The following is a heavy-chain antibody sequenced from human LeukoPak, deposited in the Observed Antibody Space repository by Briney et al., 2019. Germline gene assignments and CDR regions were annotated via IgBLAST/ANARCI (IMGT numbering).Heavy chain of an antibody. CDR1: GGTFNSYA. CDR3: ARDGDGSGSYYFSAFDY. J-gene: IGHJ4*02. D-gene: IGHD3-10*01. V-gene: IGHV1-69*06. Sequence: ASVKVSCKASGGTFNSYAISWVRQAPGQGLEWMGGIIPIFGTANYAQKFQGRVTITADKSTSTAYMELSSLRSEDTAVYYCARDGDGSGSYYFSAFDYWGQGTLVTVSS. CDR2: IIPIFGTA.